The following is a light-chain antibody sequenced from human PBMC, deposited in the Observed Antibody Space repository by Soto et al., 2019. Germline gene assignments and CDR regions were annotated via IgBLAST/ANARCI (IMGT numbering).Light chain of an antibody. CDR2: GAS. CDR1: QSVSSN. Sequence: EIVMTQSPATLSVSPGERATLSCRASQSVSSNLAWYQQKPGQAPRLLIYGASTRATGIPARFSGSGSGTEFTLTFSSLQSEDFAVYYCQQYNNWPPLTFGGGNKGEIK. V-gene: IGKV3-15*01. CDR3: QQYNNWPPLT. J-gene: IGKJ4*01.